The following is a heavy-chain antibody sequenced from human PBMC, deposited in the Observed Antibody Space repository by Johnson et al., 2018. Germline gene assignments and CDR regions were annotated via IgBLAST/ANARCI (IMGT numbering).Heavy chain of an antibody. D-gene: IGHD3-3*01. CDR3: SRDPRLLDY. V-gene: IGHV3-11*01. CDR2: ISGSGGSI. J-gene: IGHJ4*02. Sequence: QVQLVESGGGLVKPGGSLRLSCAAAGFTFSDHYMTWIRQAPGKGVETLSYISGSGGSIFYADSVKGRFTSSRDNAKSSLYLQMNSLRVEDTAVYYCSRDPRLLDYWGQGALVTVSS. CDR1: GFTFSDHY.